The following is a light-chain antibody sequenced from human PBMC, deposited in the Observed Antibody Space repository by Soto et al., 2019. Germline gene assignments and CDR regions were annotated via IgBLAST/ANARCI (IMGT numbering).Light chain of an antibody. Sequence: IQISQYTSSLSSSVGDRFTITCLTSQSIATYLTWYQQKPGKAPKLLIYFASRLESGVPSRFSGSGSGTDFTLTISSLQSEDVATYYRQQSYRTPPTVGQGTRLEIK. CDR2: FAS. CDR1: QSIATY. V-gene: IGKV1-39*01. CDR3: QQSYRTPPT. J-gene: IGKJ5*01.